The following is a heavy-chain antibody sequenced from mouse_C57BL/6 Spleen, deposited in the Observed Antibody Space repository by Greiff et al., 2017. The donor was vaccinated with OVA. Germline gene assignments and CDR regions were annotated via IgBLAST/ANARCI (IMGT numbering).Heavy chain of an antibody. V-gene: IGHV5-4*01. CDR2: ISDGGSYT. J-gene: IGHJ1*03. CDR3: ARDRGSPWYFDV. D-gene: IGHD1-1*02. CDR1: GFTFSSYA. Sequence: DVQLQESGGGLVKPGGSLKLSCAASGFTFSSYAMSWVRQTPEKRLEWVATISDGGSYTYYPDNVKGRFTISRDNAKNNLYLQMSHLKSEDTAMYYCARDRGSPWYFDVWGTGTTVTVSS.